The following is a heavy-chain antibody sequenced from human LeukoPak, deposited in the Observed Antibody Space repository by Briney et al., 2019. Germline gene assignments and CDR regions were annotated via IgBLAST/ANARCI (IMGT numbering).Heavy chain of an antibody. Sequence: PPETLSLTCTVSGASISSYYWSWIRQPPGKGLEWIGYIYYSGSTNYNPSLKSRVTISVDTSKNQFSLRLSSVTAADTAVYYCARHRYYYDSSGYYYQPWGQGTLVTVYS. CDR1: GASISSYY. J-gene: IGHJ5*02. V-gene: IGHV4-59*01. D-gene: IGHD3-22*01. CDR3: ARHRYYYDSSGYYYQP. CDR2: IYYSGST.